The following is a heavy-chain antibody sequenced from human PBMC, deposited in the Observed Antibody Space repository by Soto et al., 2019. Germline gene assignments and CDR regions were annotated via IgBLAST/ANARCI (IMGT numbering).Heavy chain of an antibody. J-gene: IGHJ6*02. D-gene: IGHD5-12*01. CDR2: FDPEDGET. CDR3: ATRILATMSYYYGMDV. Sequence: ASVKVSCKVSGYTLTELSMHWVRQAPGKGLEWMGGFDPEDGETIYAQKFQGRVTMTEDTSTDTAYMELSSLRSEDTAVYYCATRILATMSYYYGMDVWGQGTTVTVSS. V-gene: IGHV1-24*01. CDR1: GYTLTELS.